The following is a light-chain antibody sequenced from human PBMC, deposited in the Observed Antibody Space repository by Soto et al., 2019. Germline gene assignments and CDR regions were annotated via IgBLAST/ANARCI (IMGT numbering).Light chain of an antibody. CDR1: RSVSSSY. CDR3: KQYGIAPIV. Sequence: VLTQSPGTLPLSPGESAALSCRASRSVSSSYLAWYQQKSGQAPRLLIYGASCSATDIPYGFSGSGSGPALTFSISRLAPEDFAIYFFKQYGIAPIVFGGGTTVEI. J-gene: IGKJ4*01. CDR2: GAS. V-gene: IGKV3-20*01.